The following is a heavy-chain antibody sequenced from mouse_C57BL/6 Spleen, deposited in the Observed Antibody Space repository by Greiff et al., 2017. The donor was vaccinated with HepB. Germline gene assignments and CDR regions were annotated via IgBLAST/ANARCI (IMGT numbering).Heavy chain of an antibody. CDR3: ARAMVTTGYWYFDV. CDR1: GFTFSSYA. V-gene: IGHV5-4*01. D-gene: IGHD2-2*01. Sequence: EVHLVESGGGLVKPGGSLKLSCAASGFTFSSYAMSWVRQTPEKRLEWVATISDGGSYTYYPDNVKGRFTISRDNAKNNLYLQMSHLKSEDTAMYYCARAMVTTGYWYFDVWGTGTTVTVSS. CDR2: ISDGGSYT. J-gene: IGHJ1*03.